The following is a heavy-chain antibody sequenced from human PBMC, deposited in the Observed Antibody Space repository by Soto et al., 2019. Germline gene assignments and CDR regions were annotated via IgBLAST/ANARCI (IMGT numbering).Heavy chain of an antibody. J-gene: IGHJ4*02. V-gene: IGHV3-15*01. Sequence: GESLKISCAASGFTFSNAWMSWVRQAPGKGLEWVGRIKSKTDGGTTDYAAPVKGRFTISRDDSKNTLYLQMNSLKTEDTAVYYCTTDNPAGGYYGSGSYSDYWGQGTLVTVSS. CDR3: TTDNPAGGYYGSGSYSDY. D-gene: IGHD3-10*01. CDR1: GFTFSNAW. CDR2: IKSKTDGGTT.